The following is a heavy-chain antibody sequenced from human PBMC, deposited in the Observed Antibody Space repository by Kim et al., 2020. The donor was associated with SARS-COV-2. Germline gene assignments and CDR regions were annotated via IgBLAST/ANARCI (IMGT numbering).Heavy chain of an antibody. CDR3: ARDCPGAVTRGMDV. J-gene: IGHJ6*02. D-gene: IGHD4-17*01. Sequence: DSGKGRLTIPRDNSKNPLYLQMNSVGAEDTAVYYCARDCPGAVTRGMDVWGQGTTVTVSS. V-gene: IGHV3-30*07.